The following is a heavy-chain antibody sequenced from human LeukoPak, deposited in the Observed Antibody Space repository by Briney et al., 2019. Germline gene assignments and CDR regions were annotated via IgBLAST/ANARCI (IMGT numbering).Heavy chain of an antibody. D-gene: IGHD1-26*01. CDR1: GYTFTGYY. CDR2: INPNSGGT. J-gene: IGHJ4*02. CDR3: ARTPSPTTPYYFDY. V-gene: IGHV1-2*02. Sequence: RASVKVSCKASGYTFTGYYMHWVRQAPGQGLEWMGWINPNSGGTNYAQKFQGRVTMTRDTSISTAYMELSRLRSDDTAVYYCARTPSPTTPYYFDYWGQGTLVTVSS.